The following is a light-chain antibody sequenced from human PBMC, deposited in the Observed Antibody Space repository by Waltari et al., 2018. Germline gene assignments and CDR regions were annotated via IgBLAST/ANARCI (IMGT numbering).Light chain of an antibody. J-gene: IGKJ3*01. CDR2: ATS. Sequence: DVQMTQSPSSLSASIGDRVTNTCQASQDITNYLNWYQQKPGKAPNLLIYATSNRESGVPSRFSGSGSGTLFTFTISSLQPEDIATYYCQQYDSLPLTFGPGTTVDV. CDR1: QDITNY. CDR3: QQYDSLPLT. V-gene: IGKV1-33*01.